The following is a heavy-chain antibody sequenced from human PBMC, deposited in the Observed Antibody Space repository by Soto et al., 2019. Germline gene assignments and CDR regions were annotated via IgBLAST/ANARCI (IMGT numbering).Heavy chain of an antibody. CDR1: GFTFSSYA. CDR3: AREESYCTNGVYYYYYYGMDV. V-gene: IGHV3-30-3*01. Sequence: PGGSLRLSCAASGFTFSSYAMHWVRQAPGKGLEWVAVISYDGSNKYYADSVKGRFTISRDNSKNTLYLQMNSLRAEDTAVYYCAREESYCTNGVYYYYYYGMDVWGQGTTVTVSS. J-gene: IGHJ6*02. D-gene: IGHD2-8*01. CDR2: ISYDGSNK.